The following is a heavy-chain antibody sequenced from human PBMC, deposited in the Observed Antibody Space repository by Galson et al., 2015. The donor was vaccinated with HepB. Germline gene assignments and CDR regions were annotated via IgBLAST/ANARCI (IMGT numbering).Heavy chain of an antibody. V-gene: IGHV5-51*01. J-gene: IGHJ3*02. CDR1: GYSFTSYW. CDR3: ARQIDYGGNSGHDAFDI. Sequence: QSGAEVKKPGGSLKISCKGSGYSFTSYWIGWVRQMPGKGLEWTGIIYPGDSDTRYSPSFQGQVTISADKSISTAYLQWSSLKASDTAMYYCARQIDYGGNSGHDAFDIWGQGTMVTVSS. D-gene: IGHD4-23*01. CDR2: IYPGDSDT.